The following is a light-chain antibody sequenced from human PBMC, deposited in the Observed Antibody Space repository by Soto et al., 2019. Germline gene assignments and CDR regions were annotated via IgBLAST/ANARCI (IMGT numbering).Light chain of an antibody. V-gene: IGKV1-5*01. J-gene: IGKJ2*01. CDR1: QSISR. Sequence: DIQMTQSPSTLSASVGDRVTITCRASQSISRLAWYQQKPGQAPKLLIYDVTRLHNGVPSRFSGSGSGTEFTLTISSLQSDDFATYYCQQYNSYSLTFGQGTNLGIK. CDR2: DVT. CDR3: QQYNSYSLT.